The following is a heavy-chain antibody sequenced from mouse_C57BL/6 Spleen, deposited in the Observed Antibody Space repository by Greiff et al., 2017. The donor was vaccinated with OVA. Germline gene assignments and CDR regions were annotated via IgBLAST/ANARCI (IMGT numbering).Heavy chain of an antibody. D-gene: IGHD2-2*01. Sequence: QVQLQQSGAELVRPGASVTLSCKASGYTFTDYEMHWVKQTPVHGLEWIGAIDPETGGTAYNQKFKGKAILTADKSSSTAYMELRSLTSEDSAVYYCTREGTYGFPFAYWGQGTLVTVSA. V-gene: IGHV1-15*01. CDR3: TREGTYGFPFAY. CDR1: GYTFTDYE. J-gene: IGHJ3*01. CDR2: IDPETGGT.